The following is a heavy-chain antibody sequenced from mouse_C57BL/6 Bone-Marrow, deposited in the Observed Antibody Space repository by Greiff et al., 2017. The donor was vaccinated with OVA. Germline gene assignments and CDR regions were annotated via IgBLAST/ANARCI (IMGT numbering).Heavy chain of an antibody. CDR1: GYTFTSYW. CDR3: ARADYYGSSLDY. CDR2: IYPGSGST. J-gene: IGHJ2*01. D-gene: IGHD1-1*01. Sequence: QVQLQQPGAELVKPGASVKMSCKASGYTFTSYWITWVKQRPGQGLEWIGDIYPGSGSTNYNEKFKSKATLTVDTSSSTAYMQLSSLTSEDSAVYYGARADYYGSSLDYWGQGTTLTVSS. V-gene: IGHV1-55*01.